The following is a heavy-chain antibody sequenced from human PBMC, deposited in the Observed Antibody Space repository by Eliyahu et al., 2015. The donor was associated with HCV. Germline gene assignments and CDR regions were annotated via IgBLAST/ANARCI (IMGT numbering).Heavy chain of an antibody. J-gene: IGHJ4*02. Sequence: QVQLQQWGAGLLKPSETLSLTCAVYGGSFSGYYWSWIRQPPGKGLEWIGEINHSGSTNYNPSLKSRVTISVDTSKNQFSLKLSSVTAADTAVYYCARGHPPSFASYSFDYWGQGTLVTVSS. D-gene: IGHD2-21*01. CDR3: ARGHPPSFASYSFDY. V-gene: IGHV4-34*01. CDR1: GGSFSGYY. CDR2: INHSGST.